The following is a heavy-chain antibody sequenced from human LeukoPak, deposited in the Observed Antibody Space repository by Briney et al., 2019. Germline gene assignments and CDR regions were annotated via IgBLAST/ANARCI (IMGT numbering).Heavy chain of an antibody. CDR3: ARARSSGWYRDY. V-gene: IGHV3-21*01. J-gene: IGHJ4*02. Sequence: GGSLRLSCAASGFTFRSYSMTGVRQAPGKGREWVSSISSSSYIYYADSVKGRFTISRDNAENSLYLQMNSLRAEDTAVYYCARARSSGWYRDYWGQGTLVTVSS. D-gene: IGHD6-19*01. CDR1: GFTFRSYS. CDR2: ISSSSYI.